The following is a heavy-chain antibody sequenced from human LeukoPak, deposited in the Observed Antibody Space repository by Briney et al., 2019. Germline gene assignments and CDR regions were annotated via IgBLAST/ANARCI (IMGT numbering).Heavy chain of an antibody. V-gene: IGHV3-30*03. D-gene: IGHD3-10*01. CDR3: VASSGSYHY. Sequence: PGGSLRLSCAPSGFTFSTYGMHWVRQAPGKGLEWVAIISYDGSDEYYADSVKGRFTISRDNSKNTLSLQMNSLTAEDTAVYYCVASSGSYHYWGQGTLVTVSS. CDR2: ISYDGSDE. CDR1: GFTFSTYG. J-gene: IGHJ4*02.